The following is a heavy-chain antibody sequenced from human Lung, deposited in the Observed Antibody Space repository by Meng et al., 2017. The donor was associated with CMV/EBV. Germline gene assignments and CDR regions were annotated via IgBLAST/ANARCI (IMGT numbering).Heavy chain of an antibody. Sequence: GGSXRLSCAASGFTFSSYGMHWVRQAPGKGLEWVAVIWYGGSNKYYADSVKGRFTISRDNSKNTLYLQMNSLRAEDTAVYYCAKDSNGMDVWGQGTTVTVSS. CDR1: GFTFSSYG. V-gene: IGHV3-33*06. CDR3: AKDSNGMDV. CDR2: IWYGGSNK. J-gene: IGHJ6*02. D-gene: IGHD2-2*01.